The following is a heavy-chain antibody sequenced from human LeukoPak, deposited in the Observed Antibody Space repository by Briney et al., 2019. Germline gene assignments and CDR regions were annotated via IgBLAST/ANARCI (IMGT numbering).Heavy chain of an antibody. CDR1: GYNFTNFW. J-gene: IGHJ4*02. CDR3: ARLVDRGYSRSLGY. Sequence: GESLKISCQGSGYNFTNFWIGWVRQLPGKGLEWMGIIYPGDSDIRYSPSFQGQVTISADKSINTTYLQWSSLKASDTAMYYCARLVDRGYSRSLGYCGQGTLVTVSS. D-gene: IGHD2-15*01. V-gene: IGHV5-51*01. CDR2: IYPGDSDI.